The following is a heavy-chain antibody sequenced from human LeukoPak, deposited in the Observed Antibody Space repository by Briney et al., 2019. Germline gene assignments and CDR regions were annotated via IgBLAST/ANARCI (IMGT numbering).Heavy chain of an antibody. CDR3: ARAGYCSGGSCYTSDDAFDI. CDR1: GGSFSGYY. V-gene: IGHV4-34*01. D-gene: IGHD2-15*01. Sequence: SETLSLTCAVYGGSFSGYYWSWIRQPPGKGLEWIGEINHSGSTNYNPSLKSRATISVDTSKNQFSLKLSSVTAADTAVYYCARAGYCSGGSCYTSDDAFDIWGQGTMVTVSS. CDR2: INHSGST. J-gene: IGHJ3*02.